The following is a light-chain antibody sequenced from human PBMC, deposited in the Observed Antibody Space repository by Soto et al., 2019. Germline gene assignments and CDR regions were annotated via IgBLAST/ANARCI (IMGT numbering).Light chain of an antibody. CDR2: GNT. J-gene: IGLJ1*01. CDR1: NSDIGAGFD. V-gene: IGLV1-40*01. Sequence: QSVLTQPPSVSGAPGQRVTISCTGSNSDIGAGFDVHWYQHLPGTAPKLLIYGNTNRPSGVPGRFSGSKSGTSASLVITGLQAEDEADYYCQSYENSRTGFYVFGTGTKLTVL. CDR3: QSYENSRTGFYV.